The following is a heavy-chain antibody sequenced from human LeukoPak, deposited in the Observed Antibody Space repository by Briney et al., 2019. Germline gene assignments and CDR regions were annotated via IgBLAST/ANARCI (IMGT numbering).Heavy chain of an antibody. J-gene: IGHJ6*03. V-gene: IGHV3-11*04. Sequence: PGGSLRLSCSASGFTFSDYYMTWIRQVPGEGLEWVSYISSSGTTKYYADSVKGRFTICRDNAKNSLYLQMNSLRAEDTAVYYCARTGYCSGATCFYYYSYYMDVWGKGTTVTVSS. D-gene: IGHD2-15*01. CDR1: GFTFSDYY. CDR2: ISSSGTTK. CDR3: ARTGYCSGATCFYYYSYYMDV.